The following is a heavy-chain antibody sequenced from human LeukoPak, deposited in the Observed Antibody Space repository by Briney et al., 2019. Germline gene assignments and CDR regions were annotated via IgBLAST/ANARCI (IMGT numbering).Heavy chain of an antibody. CDR3: ARVRGYSYGPADY. CDR2: IWYDGSNK. V-gene: IGHV3-33*01. Sequence: GGSLRLSCAASGFTFSSYGMHWVRQAPGTGLEWVAVIWYDGSNKYYADSVKGRFTISRDNSKNTLYLQMNSLRAEDTAVYYCARVRGYSYGPADYWGQGTLVTVSS. CDR1: GFTFSSYG. D-gene: IGHD5-18*01. J-gene: IGHJ4*02.